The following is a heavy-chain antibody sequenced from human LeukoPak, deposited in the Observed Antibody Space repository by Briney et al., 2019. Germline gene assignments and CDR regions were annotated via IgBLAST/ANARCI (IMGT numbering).Heavy chain of an antibody. CDR3: AKDGVTTPFGYYYMDV. CDR1: GFTFSSYA. D-gene: IGHD4-11*01. J-gene: IGHJ6*03. CDR2: ISGSGGST. Sequence: GGSLRLSCAASGFTFSSYAMSWVRQAPGKGLEWVSAISGSGGSTYYADSVKGRFTISRDNSKNTLYLQMNSLRAEDTAVYYCAKDGVTTPFGYYYMDVWGKGTTVTVSS. V-gene: IGHV3-23*01.